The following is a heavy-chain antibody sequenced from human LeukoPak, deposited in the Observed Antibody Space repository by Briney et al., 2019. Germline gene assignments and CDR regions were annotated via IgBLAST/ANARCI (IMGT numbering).Heavy chain of an antibody. CDR2: INPNSGGT. D-gene: IGHD4-11*01. J-gene: IGHJ5*02. CDR3: ARTRDYSNYFWFDP. V-gene: IGHV1-2*02. CDR1: GYTFTGYY. Sequence: ASVKVSCKASGYTFTGYYMHWVRQAPGQGLEWMGWINPNSGGTNYAQKFQGRVTMTRDTSISTAYMELSRLRSDDTAVYYCARTRDYSNYFWFDPWGQGTLVTVSS.